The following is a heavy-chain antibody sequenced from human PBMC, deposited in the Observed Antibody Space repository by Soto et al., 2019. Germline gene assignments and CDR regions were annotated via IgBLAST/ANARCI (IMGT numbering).Heavy chain of an antibody. CDR3: AKDFRGLEDYYYYGMDV. V-gene: IGHV3-30*18. J-gene: IGHJ6*02. D-gene: IGHD1-1*01. CDR2: ISYDGSNK. CDR1: GFTFSSYG. Sequence: GGSLRLSCAASGFTFSSYGMHWVRQAPGKGLEWVAVISYDGSNKYYADSVKGRFTISRDNSKNTLYLQMNSLRAEDTAVYYCAKDFRGLEDYYYYGMDVWGQGTTVTVSS.